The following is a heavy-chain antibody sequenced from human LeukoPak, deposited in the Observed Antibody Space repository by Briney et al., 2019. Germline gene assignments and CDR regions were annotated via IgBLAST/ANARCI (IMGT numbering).Heavy chain of an antibody. D-gene: IGHD4-11*01. J-gene: IGHJ1*01. Sequence: SETLSLTCTVSGGSISSSSYYWGWIRQPPGKGLEWIGSIYYSGSTYYNPSLKSRVTISVDTSKNQFSLKLSSVTAADTAVYYCAGGLQPHPGHWGQGTLVTVSS. CDR1: GGSISSSSYY. V-gene: IGHV4-39*01. CDR2: IYYSGST. CDR3: AGGLQPHPGH.